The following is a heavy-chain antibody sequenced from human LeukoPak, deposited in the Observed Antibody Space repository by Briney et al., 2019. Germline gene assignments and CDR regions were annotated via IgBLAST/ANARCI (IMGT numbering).Heavy chain of an antibody. CDR1: GFTFSSYA. Sequence: GGSLRLSCAASGFTFSSYAMSWVRQAPGKGLEWVSAISGSGGSTYYADSVKGRFTISRDNSKNTLYLQMNSLRAEDTAVYYCAKGGGELGSGSLDYWGQGTLVTVSS. CDR2: ISGSGGST. CDR3: AKGGGELGSGSLDY. D-gene: IGHD3-10*01. J-gene: IGHJ4*02. V-gene: IGHV3-23*01.